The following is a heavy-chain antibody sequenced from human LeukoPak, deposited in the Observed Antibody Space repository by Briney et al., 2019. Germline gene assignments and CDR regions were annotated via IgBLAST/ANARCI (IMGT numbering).Heavy chain of an antibody. Sequence: SQTLSLTCTVSGGSISSGGYYWSWIRQHPGKGLEWIEYIYYSGSTYYNPSLKSRVTISVDTSKNQFSLKLSSVTAADTAVYYCARGGYYGGWFDPWGQGTLVTVSS. V-gene: IGHV4-31*03. D-gene: IGHD4-23*01. CDR3: ARGGYYGGWFDP. J-gene: IGHJ5*02. CDR2: IYYSGST. CDR1: GGSISSGGYY.